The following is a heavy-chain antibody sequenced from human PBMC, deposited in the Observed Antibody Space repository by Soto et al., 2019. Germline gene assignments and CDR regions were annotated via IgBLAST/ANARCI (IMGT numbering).Heavy chain of an antibody. CDR2: IYATGTT. CDR1: GASISGFY. Sequence: SETLSLACTVSGASISGFYWSWIRKSAGKGLEWIGRIYATGTTDYNPSLKSRVMMSVDTSKKQFSLKLRSVTAADTAVYYCVRDGTKTLRDWFDPWGQGISVTVSS. CDR3: VRDGTKTLRDWFDP. V-gene: IGHV4-4*07. J-gene: IGHJ5*02. D-gene: IGHD1-1*01.